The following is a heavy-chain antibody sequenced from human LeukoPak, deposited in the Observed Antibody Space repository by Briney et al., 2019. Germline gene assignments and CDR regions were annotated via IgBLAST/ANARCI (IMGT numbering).Heavy chain of an antibody. CDR2: ISASGVST. Sequence: GGSLRVSCAASGFSFSSYAMTWVRQAPGKGLEWVSAISASGVSTYYADSVKGRFTISRDYSKNTLYLQMNSLRAEDTAVYYCAKDRRSGSYSTLDYWGQGTLVTVSS. V-gene: IGHV3-23*01. D-gene: IGHD1-26*01. CDR1: GFSFSSYA. CDR3: AKDRRSGSYSTLDY. J-gene: IGHJ4*02.